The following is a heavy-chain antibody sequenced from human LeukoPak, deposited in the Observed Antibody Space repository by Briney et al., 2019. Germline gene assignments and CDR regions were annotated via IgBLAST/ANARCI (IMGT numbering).Heavy chain of an antibody. CDR1: EFTFSSYA. Sequence: GGSLRLSCAASEFTFSSYALSWVRQAPGKGLEWVSAISGSGTGTYYADSVKGRFTISRDNSKNTLFLQMNSLRAEDTAVYYCAKGRGIYGSGSYSNFDYWGQGTLVTVSS. V-gene: IGHV3-23*01. D-gene: IGHD3-10*01. CDR3: AKGRGIYGSGSYSNFDY. CDR2: ISGSGTGT. J-gene: IGHJ4*02.